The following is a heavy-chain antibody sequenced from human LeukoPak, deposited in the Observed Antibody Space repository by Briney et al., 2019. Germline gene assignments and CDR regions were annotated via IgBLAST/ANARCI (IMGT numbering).Heavy chain of an antibody. V-gene: IGHV4-34*01. CDR2: INHSGST. Sequence: PETLSLTCAVYGGSFSGYYWSWIRQPPGKGLEWIGEINHSGSTNYNPSLKSRVTISVDTSKNQFSLKLSSVTAADMAVYYCARIGMVATNYWGQGTLVTVSS. CDR1: GGSFSGYY. CDR3: ARIGMVATNY. D-gene: IGHD5-12*01. J-gene: IGHJ4*02.